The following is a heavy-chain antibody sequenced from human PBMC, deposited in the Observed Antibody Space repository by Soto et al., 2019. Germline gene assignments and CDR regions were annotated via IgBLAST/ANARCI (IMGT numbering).Heavy chain of an antibody. CDR3: TRDGQWLVLFDY. D-gene: IGHD6-19*01. Sequence: QVQLVDSGGGLGKPGGSLRLSCAASGFTFSDYYMSWIRQAPGKGLEWVSYISSSGSTIYYADAVKGRFPISRDNAKNSLYLQMNSLRAEVTAVYYCTRDGQWLVLFDYWGQGTLVTVSS. CDR2: ISSSGSTI. CDR1: GFTFSDYY. V-gene: IGHV3-11*01. J-gene: IGHJ4*02.